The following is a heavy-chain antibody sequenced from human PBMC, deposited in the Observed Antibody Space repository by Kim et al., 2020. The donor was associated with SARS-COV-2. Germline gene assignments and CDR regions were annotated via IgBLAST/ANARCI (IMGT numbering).Heavy chain of an antibody. V-gene: IGHV4-39*01. J-gene: IGHJ3*02. Sequence: NPPLKIRVTFSVAPSKNQFSLRLSSVTAADTAVYYCARYTSGAGAFDIWGQGTMVTVSS. CDR3: ARYTSGAGAFDI. D-gene: IGHD3-16*02.